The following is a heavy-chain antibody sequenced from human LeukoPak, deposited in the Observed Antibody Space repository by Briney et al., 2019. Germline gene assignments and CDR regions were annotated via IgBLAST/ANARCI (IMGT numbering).Heavy chain of an antibody. Sequence: SVKISFKTSGGPFSSYAISWVRPGPGQGLEWMGGFIPIFGTANFSQKFQGTVTHTADEFTSTAYVELSSLRSEDTAVYYCARDRGREYQLLHDAFDIWGQGTMVAVSS. CDR3: ARDRGREYQLLHDAFDI. D-gene: IGHD2-2*01. J-gene: IGHJ3*02. CDR1: GGPFSSYA. CDR2: FIPIFGTA. V-gene: IGHV1-69*01.